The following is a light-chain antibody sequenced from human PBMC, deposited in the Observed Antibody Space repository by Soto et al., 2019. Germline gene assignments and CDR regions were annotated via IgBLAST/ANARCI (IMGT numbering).Light chain of an antibody. J-gene: IGKJ4*01. V-gene: IGKV3-11*01. CDR3: QQRNNGPPT. Sequence: LLTQSPASLSVSPGQRVTLSCWASQRISSYLAWDQQRPGQPSRRLIYAVSNKATCIPARFSGSGSGTDFTLTIRSLEPEDFALYIYQQRNNGPPTFGGGTKVE. CDR2: AVS. CDR1: QRISSY.